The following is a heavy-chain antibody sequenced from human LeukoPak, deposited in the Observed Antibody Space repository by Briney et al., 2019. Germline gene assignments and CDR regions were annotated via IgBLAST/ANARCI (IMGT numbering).Heavy chain of an antibody. Sequence: ASVKVSCKASGYTFTSYYMHWVRQAPGQGLEWMGIINPSGGSTSYAQKFQGRVTMTRDTSTSTVYMELSSLRSEDTAVYYCARGLDAYYDILTGYSYFYYYYMDVWGKGTTVTVSS. CDR2: INPSGGST. V-gene: IGHV1-46*01. D-gene: IGHD3-9*01. J-gene: IGHJ6*03. CDR3: ARGLDAYYDILTGYSYFYYYYMDV. CDR1: GYTFTSYY.